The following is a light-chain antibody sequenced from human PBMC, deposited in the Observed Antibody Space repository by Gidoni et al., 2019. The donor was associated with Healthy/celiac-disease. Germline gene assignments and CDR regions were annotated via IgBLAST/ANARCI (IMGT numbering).Light chain of an antibody. V-gene: IGKV3-15*01. J-gene: IGKJ5*01. CDR3: QKYNNWPST. Sequence: EIVMTQSPATLSVSPGERATLSCRASQSVSSNLAWYQQKPGQAPRLLIYGASTRATGIPARFSGSGSGTEFTLTISSLQSEDFEVYYCQKYNNWPSTFGQGTRLEIK. CDR2: GAS. CDR1: QSVSSN.